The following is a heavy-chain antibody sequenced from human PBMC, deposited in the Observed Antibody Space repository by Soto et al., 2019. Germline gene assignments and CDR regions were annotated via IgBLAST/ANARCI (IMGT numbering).Heavy chain of an antibody. CDR3: ASTLRNTYYDFWSGYHYYGMDV. D-gene: IGHD3-3*01. J-gene: IGHJ6*02. CDR1: GFTFSSYA. Sequence: QVQLVESGGGVVQPGRSLRLSCAASGFTFSSYAMHWVRQAPGKGLGWVAVISYDGSNKYYADSVKGRFTISRDNSKNTLYLQMNSLRAEDTAVYYCASTLRNTYYDFWSGYHYYGMDVWGQGTTVTVSS. CDR2: ISYDGSNK. V-gene: IGHV3-30-3*01.